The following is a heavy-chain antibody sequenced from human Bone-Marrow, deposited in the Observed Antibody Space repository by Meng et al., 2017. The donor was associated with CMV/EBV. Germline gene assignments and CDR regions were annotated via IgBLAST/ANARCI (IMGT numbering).Heavy chain of an antibody. CDR2: ICSSSSYI. Sequence: GSLRLSCAASGFTFSSYSMNWVRQAPGKGLEWVSSICSSSSYIYYADSVKSRFTIARDNAKNSLYLQMNSLRTEDTAVDYCARDVKLMGAADYWGQGTLVTVSS. V-gene: IGHV3-21*01. D-gene: IGHD1-26*01. CDR1: GFTFSSYS. J-gene: IGHJ4*02. CDR3: ARDVKLMGAADY.